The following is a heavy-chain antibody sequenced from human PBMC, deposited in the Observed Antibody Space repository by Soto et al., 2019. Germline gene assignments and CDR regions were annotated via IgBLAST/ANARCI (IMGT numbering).Heavy chain of an antibody. V-gene: IGHV3-23*01. J-gene: IGHJ6*02. CDR1: GFTFSSYA. CDR3: ARDYDIVPTSYAMDV. D-gene: IGHD3-9*01. Sequence: EVQLLESGGGLVQPGGSLRLSCAASGFTFSSYAMSWVRQAPGKGLEWVSGISGSGGSTYYADSVKGRFTISRDKSKNTLYLQMNSLRAEDTAVYYCARDYDIVPTSYAMDVWGQGTTVTVSS. CDR2: ISGSGGST.